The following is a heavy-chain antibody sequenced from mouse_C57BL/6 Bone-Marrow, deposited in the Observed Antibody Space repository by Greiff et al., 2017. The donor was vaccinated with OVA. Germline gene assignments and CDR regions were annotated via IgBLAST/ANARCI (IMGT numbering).Heavy chain of an antibody. V-gene: IGHV1-76*01. D-gene: IGHD1-1*01. CDR1: GYTFTDYY. CDR2: IYPGSGNT. CDR3: ARKGIYYGSRGGYFDV. Sequence: VQLQQSGAELVRPGASVKLSCKASGYTFTDYYINWVKQRPGQGLEWIARIYPGSGNTYYNAKFKGTATLTAEKSSSTAYMQLSSLTSEDSAVYFCARKGIYYGSRGGYFDVWGTGTTVTVSS. J-gene: IGHJ1*03.